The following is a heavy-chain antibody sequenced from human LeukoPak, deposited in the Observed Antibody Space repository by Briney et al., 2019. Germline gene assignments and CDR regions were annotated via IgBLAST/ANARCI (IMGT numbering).Heavy chain of an antibody. CDR3: TTDRYYDYVWWSYRYTSFGY. Sequence: GGYLRLSCAASGFTFSNAWMSWVRQAPGIGLKWVGRIKSKTDGETTDYAAPVKGRFTISRDDSKNTLYLQMNSLKTEDTAVYYCTTDRYYDYVWWSYRYTSFGYWGQGTLVTVSS. J-gene: IGHJ4*02. V-gene: IGHV3-15*01. CDR1: GFTFSNAW. CDR2: IKSKTDGETT. D-gene: IGHD3-16*02.